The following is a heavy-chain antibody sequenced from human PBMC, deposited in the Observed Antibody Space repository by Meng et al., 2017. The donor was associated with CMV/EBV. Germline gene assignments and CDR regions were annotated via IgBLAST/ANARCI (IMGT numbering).Heavy chain of an antibody. J-gene: IGHJ3*02. V-gene: IGHV6-1*01. CDR3: ARDSHDFWSRGAFDI. CDR2: TYYRSKWYN. Sequence: LRLSCAISGDSVSSNSAAWNWIRQSPSRGLEWLGRTYYRSKWYNDYAVSVKSRITVNPDTSKNQFSLQLNSVTPEDTAVYYCARDSHDFWSRGAFDIWGQGTMVTVSS. CDR1: GDSVSSNSAA. D-gene: IGHD3-3*01.